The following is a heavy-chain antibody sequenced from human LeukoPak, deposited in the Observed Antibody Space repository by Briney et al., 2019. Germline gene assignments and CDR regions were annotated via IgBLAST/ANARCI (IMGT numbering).Heavy chain of an antibody. CDR3: SRDRRYGGMDV. Sequence: GGSLRLSCAASGFTFSTYWMHWVRQAPGKGLVWVSRFNSDGRSAYYADSVKGRFTITRDNAKNTLYLQMNSLRAEDTAIYYCSRDRRYGGMDVWGKGTTVTVSS. CDR2: FNSDGRSA. J-gene: IGHJ6*03. D-gene: IGHD3-10*01. CDR1: GFTFSTYW. V-gene: IGHV3-74*01.